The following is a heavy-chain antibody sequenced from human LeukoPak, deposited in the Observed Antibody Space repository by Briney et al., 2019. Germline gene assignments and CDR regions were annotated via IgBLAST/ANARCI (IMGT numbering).Heavy chain of an antibody. J-gene: IGHJ5*02. Sequence: SETLPLTCTVSGVSISRSSSYWGWIRQPPGKGLEWIGSIYYSVSTHYNPSLNGRVTISVDTSKHQFSLKVNSVTAADTPVYHCPRLPNWHDGFDPSGQGTLVTVSS. CDR2: IYYSVST. CDR1: GVSISRSSSY. CDR3: PRLPNWHDGFDP. V-gene: IGHV4-39*01. D-gene: IGHD1-1*01.